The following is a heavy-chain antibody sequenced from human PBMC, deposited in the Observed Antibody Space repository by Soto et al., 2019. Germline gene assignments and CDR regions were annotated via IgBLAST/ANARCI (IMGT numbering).Heavy chain of an antibody. V-gene: IGHV3-48*01. CDR1: GFTFSSYS. CDR3: AKDLTDYGDYEGLGYYGMDV. CDR2: ISSSSSTI. D-gene: IGHD4-17*01. Sequence: GGSLRLSCAASGFTFSSYSMNWVRQAPGKGLEWVSYISSSSSTIYYADTVKGRFTISRDNSKNTLYLQMNSLRAEDTAVYYCAKDLTDYGDYEGLGYYGMDVWGQGTTVTVSS. J-gene: IGHJ6*02.